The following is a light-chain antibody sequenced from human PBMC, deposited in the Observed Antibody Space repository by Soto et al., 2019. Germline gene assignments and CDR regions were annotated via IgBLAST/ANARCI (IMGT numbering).Light chain of an antibody. CDR3: SSYTSSSTVI. Sequence: QSALTQPASVSGSPGQSITISCTGTSSDVGGYNYVSWHQQHPGEAPKLMIFDVSNRPSGVSNRFSGSKSGNTASLTISGLQAEDEADYYCSSYTSSSTVIFGGGTKVTVL. V-gene: IGLV2-14*03. CDR2: DVS. CDR1: SSDVGGYNY. J-gene: IGLJ2*01.